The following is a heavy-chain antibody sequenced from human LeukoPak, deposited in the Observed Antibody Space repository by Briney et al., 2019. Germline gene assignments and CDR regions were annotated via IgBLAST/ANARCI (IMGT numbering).Heavy chain of an antibody. D-gene: IGHD5-18*01. J-gene: IGHJ6*03. V-gene: IGHV1-69*06. CDR1: GGTFSSYA. CDR3: ARAPHSYGPGQNYYYYYYMDV. CDR2: IIPIFGTA. Sequence: SVKVSYKASGGTFSSYAISWVRQAPGQGLEWMGGIIPIFGTANYAQKFQGRVTITADKSTSTAYMELSSLRSEDTAVYYCARAPHSYGPGQNYYYYYYMDVWGKGTTVTVSS.